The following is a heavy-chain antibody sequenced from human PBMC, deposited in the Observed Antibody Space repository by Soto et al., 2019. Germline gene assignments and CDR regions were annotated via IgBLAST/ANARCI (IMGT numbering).Heavy chain of an antibody. Sequence: EVQLLESGGALVQPGGSLRLSCAASGFTFSRYTMNWVRQAPGKGLEWVSTFVSSTGSTFYADSVEGRFTISKDESKNTWYLQMNSLRAEDTAVYYCAKRHTTVPKPANCFDYWGQGTLVTVSS. V-gene: IGHV3-23*01. J-gene: IGHJ4*02. CDR1: GFTFSRYT. D-gene: IGHD1-1*01. CDR3: AKRHTTVPKPANCFDY. CDR2: FVSSTGST.